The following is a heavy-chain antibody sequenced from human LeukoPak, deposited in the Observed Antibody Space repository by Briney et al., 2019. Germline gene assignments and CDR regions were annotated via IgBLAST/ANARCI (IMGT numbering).Heavy chain of an antibody. CDR1: GFTFSSYA. D-gene: IGHD3-22*01. V-gene: IGHV3-23*01. CDR3: AKGGYYYDSSGENFDY. Sequence: PGGSLRLSCAASGFTFSSYAMSWVRQAPGKGLEWVSAISGSGGSTYYADSVKGRFTISRDNSKNTLYLQMNSLRAEDTAVYYCAKGGYYYDSSGENFDYWGQGTLVTVSS. J-gene: IGHJ4*02. CDR2: ISGSGGST.